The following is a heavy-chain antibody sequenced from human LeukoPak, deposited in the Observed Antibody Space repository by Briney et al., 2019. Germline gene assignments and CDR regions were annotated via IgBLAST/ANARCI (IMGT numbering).Heavy chain of an antibody. CDR2: IIPIFGTA. CDR3: ARASPTMTTVTTFDY. Sequence: GASVKVPCKASGGTFISYAISWVRQAPGQGLEWMGGIIPIFGTANYAQKFQGRVTITADESTSTAYMELSSLRSEDTAVYYCARASPTMTTVTTFDYWGQGTLVTVSS. V-gene: IGHV1-69*13. D-gene: IGHD4-17*01. J-gene: IGHJ4*02. CDR1: GGTFISYA.